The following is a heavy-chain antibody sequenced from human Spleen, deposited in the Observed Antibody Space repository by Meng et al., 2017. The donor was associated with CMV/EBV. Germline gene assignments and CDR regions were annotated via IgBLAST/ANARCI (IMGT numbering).Heavy chain of an antibody. J-gene: IGHJ4*03. D-gene: IGHD3-22*01. Sequence: GGSLRLSCAASGFTVSTNDMSWVRQAPGKGLEWVSVIYSGGTTYYADSVKGRFTISRDNSKNTLYLQMDSLRAEDTAVYYCARDGYYDSSGYLDYWGQGTTVTVSS. CDR2: IYSGGTT. CDR1: GFTVSTND. V-gene: IGHV3-53*01. CDR3: ARDGYYDSSGYLDY.